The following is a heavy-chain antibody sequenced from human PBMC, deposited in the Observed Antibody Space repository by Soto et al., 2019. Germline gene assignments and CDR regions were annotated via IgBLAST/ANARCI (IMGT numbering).Heavy chain of an antibody. CDR3: AREGGYFDSSGSGVYHYYGVDV. V-gene: IGHV4-4*07. CDR1: GGPISPYY. CDR2: IYSSGST. D-gene: IGHD3-22*01. Sequence: SETLSLTCTVSGGPISPYYWSWIRQPAGKGLEWIGRIYSSGSTNYNPPLKSRVSMSLDTARNQISLKVKSVTAADTAVYYCAREGGYFDSSGSGVYHYYGVDVWGRGTTVTV. J-gene: IGHJ6*02.